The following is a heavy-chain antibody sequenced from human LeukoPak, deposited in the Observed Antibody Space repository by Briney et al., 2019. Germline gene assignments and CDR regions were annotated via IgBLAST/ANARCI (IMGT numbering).Heavy chain of an antibody. Sequence: SETLSLTCTVSGGSISSYYWSWIRQPPGKGLEWIGYIYYSGSTNYNPSLKSRVTISVDTSKNQFSLKLSSVTAADTAVYYCARGGYSGNDSDFDYWGQGTLVTVSS. CDR3: ARGGYSGNDSDFDY. V-gene: IGHV4-59*08. CDR1: GGSISSYY. D-gene: IGHD5-12*01. J-gene: IGHJ4*02. CDR2: IYYSGST.